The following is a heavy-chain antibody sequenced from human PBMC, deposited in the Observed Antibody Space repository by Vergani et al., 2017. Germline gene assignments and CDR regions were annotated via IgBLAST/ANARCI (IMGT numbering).Heavy chain of an antibody. V-gene: IGHV1-58*02. CDR3: VASVYYYGSGFWVAV. Sequence: HMQLVQSGPEVKKPGTSVKISCKASGFTFTSSAMQWVRQDPGQRLEWIGWIVVGSGNTNYAQKFQERVTITMDMSTSTAYMELSSLRSEYTAVYYCVASVYYYGSGFWVAVWGKGTTVTVSS. CDR1: GFTFTSSA. D-gene: IGHD3-10*01. CDR2: IVVGSGNT. J-gene: IGHJ6*04.